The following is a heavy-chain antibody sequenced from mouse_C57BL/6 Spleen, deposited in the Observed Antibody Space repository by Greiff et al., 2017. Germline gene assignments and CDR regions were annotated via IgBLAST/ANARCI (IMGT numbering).Heavy chain of an antibody. J-gene: IGHJ3*01. CDR3: ARGDYDWLAY. V-gene: IGHV1-69*01. CDR2: IDPSDSYT. D-gene: IGHD2-4*01. Sequence: VQLQQPGAELVMPGASVKLSCKASGYTFTSYWMHWVKQRPGQGLEWIGDIDPSDSYTNYNQKFKGKSTLTVDKSSSTAYMQLSSLTSEDSAVYYCARGDYDWLAYWGQGTLVTVSA. CDR1: GYTFTSYW.